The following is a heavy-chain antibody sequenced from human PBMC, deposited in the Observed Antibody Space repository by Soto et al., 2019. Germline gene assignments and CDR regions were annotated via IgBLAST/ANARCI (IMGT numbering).Heavy chain of an antibody. CDR1: RFPFSMYW. D-gene: IGHD6-13*01. CDR3: VRLTGAAGQGAFHV. V-gene: IGHV3-7*01. J-gene: IGHJ3*01. Sequence: GWSLRLSCAASRFPFSMYWMSWVRQSPGKGLEWVANINQDGSEKYYVDSVKGRFTISRDNAKNSLYLQMKSLRAEDTAVYYCVRLTGAAGQGAFHVWGQGIMVTL. CDR2: INQDGSEK.